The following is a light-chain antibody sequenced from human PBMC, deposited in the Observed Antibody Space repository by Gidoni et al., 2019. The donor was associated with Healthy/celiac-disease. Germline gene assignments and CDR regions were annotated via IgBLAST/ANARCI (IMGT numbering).Light chain of an antibody. CDR2: GVS. V-gene: IGKV1-39*01. CDR3: QQTYSTPPWT. J-gene: IGKJ1*01. Sequence: DIQMTQSPSSLSASVGDRVTITCRASQTITSYLNWYQQKPGKAPKLLIYGVSNLQSGVPSRFSGSGSGTGFVLTIRNLQPEDLATYFCQQTYSTPPWTFGQGTKVE. CDR1: QTITSY.